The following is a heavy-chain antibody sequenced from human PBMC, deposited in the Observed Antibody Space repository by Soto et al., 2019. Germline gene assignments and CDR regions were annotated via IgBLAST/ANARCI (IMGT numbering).Heavy chain of an antibody. CDR1: GFTFSDYY. J-gene: IGHJ4*02. CDR2: SSNSGTFA. CDR3: ARSGDNFNALDY. V-gene: IGHV3-11*06. D-gene: IGHD1-1*01. Sequence: GGSLRLSCAASGFTFSDYYMSWVRQAPGRGLEWISYSSNSGTFARYATSVKGRFSISRDNANNSLYLEMNSLRVEDTAVYYCARSGDNFNALDYWGQGTPVTVSS.